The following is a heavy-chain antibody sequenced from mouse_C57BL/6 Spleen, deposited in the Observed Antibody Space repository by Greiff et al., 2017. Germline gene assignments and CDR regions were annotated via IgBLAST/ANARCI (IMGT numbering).Heavy chain of an antibody. CDR2: ISDGGSYT. CDR1: GSTFSSYA. D-gene: IGHD2-13*01. CDR3: ARDQDDSAWFAY. V-gene: IGHV5-4*01. J-gene: IGHJ3*01. Sequence: EVKLVESGGGLVKPGGSLKLSCAASGSTFSSYAMSWVRQTPEKRLEWVATISDGGSYTYYPDNVKGRFTISRDNAKNNLYLQMSHLKSEDTAMYYCARDQDDSAWFAYWGQGTLVTVSA.